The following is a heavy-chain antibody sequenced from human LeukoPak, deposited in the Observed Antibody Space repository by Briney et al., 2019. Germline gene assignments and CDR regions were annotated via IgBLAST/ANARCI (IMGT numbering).Heavy chain of an antibody. J-gene: IGHJ4*02. Sequence: SETLSLTCTVSGGSISSYYWSWIRQPPGKGLEWIGYIYYSGSTNYNPSLKSRVTISVDTSKNQFSLKLSSVTAADTAVYYCARASLLRFSPPAREGYFDYWGQGTLVTVSS. D-gene: IGHD3-3*01. CDR2: IYYSGST. CDR3: ARASLLRFSPPAREGYFDY. CDR1: GGSISSYY. V-gene: IGHV4-59*01.